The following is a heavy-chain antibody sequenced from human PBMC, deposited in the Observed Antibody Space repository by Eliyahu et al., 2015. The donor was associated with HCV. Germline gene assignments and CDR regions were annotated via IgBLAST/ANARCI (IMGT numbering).Heavy chain of an antibody. D-gene: IGHD1-26*01. V-gene: IGHV3-23*01. CDR1: GFTFSXYA. CDR2: ISXSGGST. J-gene: IGHJ6*02. Sequence: EVQLLESGGGLVQPGGSLRLSCAASGFTFSXYAMXWVRQAPGKGLEWXSAISXSGGSTYYADSVKGRFTISRDNSKNTLYLQMNSLRAEDTAVYYCAKVAGARPYYYYGMDVWGQGTTVTVSS. CDR3: AKVAGARPYYYYGMDV.